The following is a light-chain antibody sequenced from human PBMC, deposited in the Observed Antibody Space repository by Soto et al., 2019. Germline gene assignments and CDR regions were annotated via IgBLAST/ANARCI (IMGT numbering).Light chain of an antibody. CDR3: QQYDSYSWT. CDR2: DVS. CDR1: QSVSNW. Sequence: DIQMTQSPSTLSASVGERVTITCRASQSVSNWLAWYQQKPGKAPNLLIYDVSSLESGVPSRFSGSGSGTEFILTISSLQPDNISTYYCQQYDSYSWTFGQGTQVEIK. J-gene: IGKJ1*01. V-gene: IGKV1-5*01.